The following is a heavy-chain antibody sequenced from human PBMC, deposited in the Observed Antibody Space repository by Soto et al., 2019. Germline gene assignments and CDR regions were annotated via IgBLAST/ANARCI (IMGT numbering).Heavy chain of an antibody. J-gene: IGHJ6*02. Sequence: SETLSLTCTVSGGSTSSSSYYWGWIRQPPGKGLEWIGSIYYSGSTYYNPSLKSRVTISVDTSKNQFSLKLSSVTAADTAVYYCASHKAVVPAARLYYYYYYGMDVWGQGTTVTVSS. CDR2: IYYSGST. D-gene: IGHD2-2*01. CDR3: ASHKAVVPAARLYYYYYYGMDV. V-gene: IGHV4-39*01. CDR1: GGSTSSSSYY.